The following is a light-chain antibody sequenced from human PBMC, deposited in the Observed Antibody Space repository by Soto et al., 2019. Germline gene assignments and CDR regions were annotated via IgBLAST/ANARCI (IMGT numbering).Light chain of an antibody. CDR3: AAWDDSLNGVV. CDR1: SSNIGSNT. Sequence: QSVLTQPPSASETPGQRVTISCSGSSSNIGSNTVNWYQQVPGTAPKLLIYSSNQRPSGVPDRFSGSKSGTSASLAISGLQSEDEADYYCAAWDDSLNGVVFGGGTKLTVL. CDR2: SSN. V-gene: IGLV1-44*01. J-gene: IGLJ2*01.